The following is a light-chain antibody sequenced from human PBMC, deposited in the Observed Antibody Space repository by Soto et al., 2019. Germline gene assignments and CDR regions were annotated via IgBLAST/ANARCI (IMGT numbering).Light chain of an antibody. CDR3: SSYTSSSTYV. CDR1: ISDVGGYNY. CDR2: DVS. J-gene: IGLJ1*01. Sequence: QSSLTQPASVSGSPGQSITISCTRTISDVGGYNYVSWYQQHPGKAPKLMIFDVSNRPSGVSNRFSGSKSGYTASLTISGLQAEDEADYYCSSYTSSSTYVFGTGTKVTVL. V-gene: IGLV2-14*03.